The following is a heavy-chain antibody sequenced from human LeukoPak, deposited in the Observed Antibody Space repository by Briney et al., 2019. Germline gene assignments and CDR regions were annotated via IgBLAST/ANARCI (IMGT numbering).Heavy chain of an antibody. V-gene: IGHV1-69*05. Sequence: GASVKVSCKASGGTFSSYAISWVRQAPGQGLEWMGGIIPIFGTANYAQKFQGRVTITTDESTSTAYMELSSLRSEDTAVYYCARSVLDWNYDADWFDPWGQGTLVTVSS. J-gene: IGHJ5*02. CDR2: IIPIFGTA. CDR1: GGTFSSYA. D-gene: IGHD1-7*01. CDR3: ARSVLDWNYDADWFDP.